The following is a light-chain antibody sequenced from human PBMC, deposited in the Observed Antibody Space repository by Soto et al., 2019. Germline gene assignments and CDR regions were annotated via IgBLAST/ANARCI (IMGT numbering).Light chain of an antibody. CDR3: CSYAGSSTV. CDR1: SSDVGGYNL. V-gene: IGLV2-23*02. CDR2: EVS. Sequence: QSVLTQPASVSGSPGQSITISCTGTSSDVGGYNLVSWYKQPPGKAPKLMICEVSNRPSGVSNRFSGSKSGNTASLTISGLQSEDEADYYCCSYAGSSTVFGTGTKVTVL. J-gene: IGLJ1*01.